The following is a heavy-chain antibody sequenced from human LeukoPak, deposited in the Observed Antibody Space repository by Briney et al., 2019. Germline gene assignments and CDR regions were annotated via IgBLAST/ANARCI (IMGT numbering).Heavy chain of an antibody. D-gene: IGHD2-15*01. Sequence: SETLSLTCTVSGDSISSSDYYWAWIRQPPGKGLEWIGTIYFSGSAYYNPSLKSRVTISVDTSKNQFSLKLSSVTAADTAVYYCARGLGGGSFLYNWFDPWGQGTLVTVSS. CDR3: ARGLGGGSFLYNWFDP. CDR1: GDSISSSDYY. J-gene: IGHJ5*02. CDR2: IYFSGSA. V-gene: IGHV4-39*07.